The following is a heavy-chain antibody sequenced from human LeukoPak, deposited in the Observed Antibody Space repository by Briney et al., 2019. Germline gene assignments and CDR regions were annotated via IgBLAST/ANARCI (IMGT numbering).Heavy chain of an antibody. CDR1: GSTFSSYA. CDR2: IIPIFGTA. V-gene: IGHV1-69*05. CDR3: ARSDDFWSGYSDY. D-gene: IGHD3-3*01. J-gene: IGHJ4*02. Sequence: ASVKVSCKASGSTFSSYAISWVRQAPGQGLEWMGGIIPIFGTANYAQKFQGRVTITRDTSASTAYMELSSLRSEDTAVYYCARSDDFWSGYSDYWGQGTLVTVSS.